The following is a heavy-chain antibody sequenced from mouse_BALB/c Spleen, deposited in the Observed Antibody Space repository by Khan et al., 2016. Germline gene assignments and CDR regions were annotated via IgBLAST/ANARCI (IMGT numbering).Heavy chain of an antibody. CDR3: ARSDYYYAMDY. CDR2: ISYSGNT. CDR1: GYSITSDYA. Sequence: EVQLQESGPGLVKPSQSLSLTCTVTGYSITSDYAWNWNREFPGNKLGWRGYISYSGNTRYNPSLKGRISITRDTSENQFFLQLNSVTTEDTATXYCARSDYYYAMDYWGQGTSVTVSS. J-gene: IGHJ4*01. V-gene: IGHV3-2*02.